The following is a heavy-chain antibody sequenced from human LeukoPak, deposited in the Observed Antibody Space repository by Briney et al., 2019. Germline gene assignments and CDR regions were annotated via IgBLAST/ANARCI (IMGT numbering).Heavy chain of an antibody. J-gene: IGHJ6*03. Sequence: SETLSLTCAVYGGSFSGYYWSWIRQPPGKGLEWIGEINHSGSTNYNPSLKSRVTISVDTSKNQFSLKLSSVTAADTAVYYCARGFPPRRYCSSTSCYRGGGKVYYMDVWGKGTTVTVSS. V-gene: IGHV4-34*01. CDR2: INHSGST. CDR3: ARGFPPRRYCSSTSCYRGGGKVYYMDV. CDR1: GGSFSGYY. D-gene: IGHD2-2*02.